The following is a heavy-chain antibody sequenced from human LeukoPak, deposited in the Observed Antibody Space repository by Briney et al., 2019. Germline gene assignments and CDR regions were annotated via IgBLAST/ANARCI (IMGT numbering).Heavy chain of an antibody. D-gene: IGHD5-18*01. CDR1: GFTFSSYA. J-gene: IGHJ4*02. CDR2: ISYDGSNK. Sequence: GGSLRLSCAASGFTFSSYAMHWVRQAPGKGLEWVAVISYDGSNKYYADSVKGRFTISRDNSKNTLYLQMNSLRAEDTAVYYCAKVSTAMVTTAHYDYWGQGTLVTVSS. V-gene: IGHV3-30-3*01. CDR3: AKVSTAMVTTAHYDY.